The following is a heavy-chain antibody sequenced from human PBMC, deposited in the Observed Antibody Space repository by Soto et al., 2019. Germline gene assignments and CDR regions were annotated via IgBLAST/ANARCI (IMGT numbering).Heavy chain of an antibody. CDR1: GFTFTNYA. CDR3: ARSSSAYYLFDY. Sequence: PGGSLRLSCAASGFTFTNYAMSWVRQAPGKGLEWVSVISPSGATTCYADSVKGRFTISRDTSMNTLYLQMNSLRAEDMAVYYCARSSSAYYLFDYWGQGTLVTVSS. V-gene: IGHV3-23*01. D-gene: IGHD6-19*01. CDR2: ISPSGATT. J-gene: IGHJ4*02.